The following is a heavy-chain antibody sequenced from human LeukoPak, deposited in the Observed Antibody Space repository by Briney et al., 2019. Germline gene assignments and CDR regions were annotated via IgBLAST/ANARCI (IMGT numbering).Heavy chain of an antibody. CDR1: EFTLSSYW. CDR2: IRQDGNEK. CDR3: ARDSGGLQGSGTFIDALDT. Sequence: GGSLRFSCSASEFTLSSYWMTWVRQAPGKGLEWVANIRQDGNEKNYVDSVKGRFTISRDNAKNSLYLQLSSLRGEDTAVYYCARDSGGLQGSGTFIDALDTWGPGTTVTVSS. D-gene: IGHD6-19*01. V-gene: IGHV3-7*01. J-gene: IGHJ3*02.